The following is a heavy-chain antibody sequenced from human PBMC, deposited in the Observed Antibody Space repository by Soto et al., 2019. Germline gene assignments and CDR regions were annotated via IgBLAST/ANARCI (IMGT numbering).Heavy chain of an antibody. V-gene: IGHV1-2*02. CDR1: GYTFTDYY. J-gene: IGHJ5*02. CDR2: INPKSSGT. D-gene: IGHD6-6*01. CDR3: ARVSPFGSSSGWFDP. Sequence: QVQLVQSGAEVKKPGASVKVSCKASGYTFTDYYMLWVRQAPGQGLEWMGWINPKSSGTNYAQKFQARVTMTRDTSFRTAYMELSRLRFDDTAVYYCARVSPFGSSSGWFDPWGQGTLVTVSS.